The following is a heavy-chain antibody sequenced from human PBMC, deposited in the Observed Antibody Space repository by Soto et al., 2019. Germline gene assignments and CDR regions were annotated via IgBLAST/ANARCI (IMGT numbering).Heavy chain of an antibody. CDR2: INTDNGNT. D-gene: IGHD2-8*01. CDR1: GYTFTHYA. J-gene: IGHJ3*02. Sequence: ASVNVSCKSSGYTFTHYAMHWVRQAPGQGLEWLGWINTDNGNTAFSQKFQGRVSITMDTSASTAYVDLSSLISEDTAVYYCARQGDSRILRDTFDIWGQGTLVTVSS. CDR3: ARQGDSRILRDTFDI. V-gene: IGHV1-3*04.